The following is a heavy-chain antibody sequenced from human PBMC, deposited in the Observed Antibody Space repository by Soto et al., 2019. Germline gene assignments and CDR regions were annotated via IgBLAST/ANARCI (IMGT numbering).Heavy chain of an antibody. D-gene: IGHD6-19*01. CDR1: GYTFTGYY. Sequence: QVQLVQSGAEVKKPGASVKVSCKASGYTFTGYYMHWVRQAPGQGLEWMGWINPNSGGTNYAQKVQGWVTMSRDTSISSTYMELSRLGYADTAVYYCARAEKEVAGYSWFDPWGQGTLVTVSS. CDR3: ARAEKEVAGYSWFDP. V-gene: IGHV1-2*04. CDR2: INPNSGGT. J-gene: IGHJ5*02.